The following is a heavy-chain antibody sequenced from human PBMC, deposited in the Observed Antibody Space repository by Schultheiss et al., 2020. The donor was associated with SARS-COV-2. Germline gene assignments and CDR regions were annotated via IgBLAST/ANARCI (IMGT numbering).Heavy chain of an antibody. J-gene: IGHJ5*02. V-gene: IGHV4-39*01. CDR1: GGSISSGGYY. CDR3: ARGRLLWFGESNWFDP. CDR2: IYYSGST. D-gene: IGHD3-10*01. Sequence: SETLSLTCTVSGGSISSGGYYWSWIRQHPGKGLEWIGSIYYSGSTYYNPSLKSRVTISVDTSKNQFSLKLSSVTAADTAVYYCARGRLLWFGESNWFDPWGQGTLVTVSS.